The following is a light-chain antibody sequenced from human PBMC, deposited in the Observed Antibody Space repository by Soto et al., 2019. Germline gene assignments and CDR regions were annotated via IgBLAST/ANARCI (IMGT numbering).Light chain of an antibody. J-gene: IGLJ2*01. CDR3: SSDTSSSTVV. CDR2: DVS. Sequence: QSALTQPASVSGSPGQSITISCTGTSSDVGAYKYVCWYQQYPGKAPRLMIYDVSNRPSGVSNRFSGSKSGNTASLTISGLQAEDEADDYCSSDTSSSTVVFGGGTKLTVL. V-gene: IGLV2-14*01. CDR1: SSDVGAYKY.